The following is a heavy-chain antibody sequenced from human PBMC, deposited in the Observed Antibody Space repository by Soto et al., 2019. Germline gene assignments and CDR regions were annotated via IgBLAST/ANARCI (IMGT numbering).Heavy chain of an antibody. CDR1: GYTFTSYA. CDR3: ARSLDPYYYYYMDA. CDR2: INAGNGNT. J-gene: IGHJ6*03. Sequence: ASVKVSCKASGYTFTSYAMHWVRQAPGQRLEWMGWINAGNGNTKYSQKFQGRVTITRDTSASTAYMELSSLRSEDTAVYYCARSLDPYYYYYMDAWGKGTTVTVSS. V-gene: IGHV1-3*01.